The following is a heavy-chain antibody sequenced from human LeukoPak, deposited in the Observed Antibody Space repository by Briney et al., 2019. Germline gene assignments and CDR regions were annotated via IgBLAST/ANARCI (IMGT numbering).Heavy chain of an antibody. Sequence: GGSLRLSCAASGFTFDDYAMHWVRQAPGKGLEWVSGISWNSGSIGYADSVKGRFTISRDNAKNSLYLQMNSLRAEDTALYYCAKDRGTGFLHDWTVSSWGQGTRVTVSS. CDR1: GFTFDDYA. CDR2: ISWNSGSI. J-gene: IGHJ4*02. D-gene: IGHD3/OR15-3a*01. CDR3: AKDRGTGFLHDWTVSS. V-gene: IGHV3-9*01.